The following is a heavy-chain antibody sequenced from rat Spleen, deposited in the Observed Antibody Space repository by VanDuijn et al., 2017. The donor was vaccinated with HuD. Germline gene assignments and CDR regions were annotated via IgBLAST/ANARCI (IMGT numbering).Heavy chain of an antibody. D-gene: IGHD1-12*02. CDR2: ISYGDSSGHSST. CDR1: GFTFSDYG. CDR3: ARHGYDGSYYYWDY. V-gene: IGHV5-29*01. J-gene: IGHJ2*01. Sequence: EVQLVESGGGLVQPGRSLKLSCAASGFTFSDYGMAWVRQAPTKGLEWVATISYGDSSGHSSTYYRDSVKGRFTISRDNAKNTLSLQMDSLRSEDTATYYCARHGYDGSYYYWDYWGQGVMVTVSS.